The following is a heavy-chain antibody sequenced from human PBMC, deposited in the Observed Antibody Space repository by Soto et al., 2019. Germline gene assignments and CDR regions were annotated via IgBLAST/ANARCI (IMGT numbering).Heavy chain of an antibody. V-gene: IGHV4-59*11. CDR1: GASIYAHS. Sequence: PEETLSLTCTISGASIYAHSWTWIRQAPGKGLEWIGYIYDNVNTDHNPSLTSRVRMSVDTAKNQFFLTLSSLTAADTAVYYCASGGRTAPSYFWGQGILVTVSS. CDR3: ASGGRTAPSYF. J-gene: IGHJ4*02. D-gene: IGHD2-21*01. CDR2: IYDNVNT.